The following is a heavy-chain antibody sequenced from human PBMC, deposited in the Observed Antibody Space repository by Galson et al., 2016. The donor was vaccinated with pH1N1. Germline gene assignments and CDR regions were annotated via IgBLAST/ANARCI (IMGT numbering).Heavy chain of an antibody. J-gene: IGHJ6*02. D-gene: IGHD3-10*01. CDR2: IDWDDEK. CDR3: ARMGVASGGRYYYGMDV. Sequence: PALVKPTQTLKLTCTFSGFSLSTFGVRVSWIRQSPGKALEWLARIDWDDEKFYSPSLTTRLTIPKDTSKDQVVLTMTNMDPVDTGTYYCARMGVASGGRYYYGMDVWGQGTTVTVSS. V-gene: IGHV2-70*04. CDR1: GFSLSTFGVR.